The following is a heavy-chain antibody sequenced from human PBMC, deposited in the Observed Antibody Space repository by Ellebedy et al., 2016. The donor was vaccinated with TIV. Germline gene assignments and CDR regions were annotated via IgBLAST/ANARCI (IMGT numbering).Heavy chain of an antibody. Sequence: GESLKISCAASGFTFSSYAMNWVRQAPGKGLEWVSIISGTGGSTNYADSVKGRFTISRYNSKNMLYLQMNSLRAEDTAIYYCAKSPSRKPGLLDYWGQGTLVTVSS. D-gene: IGHD1-14*01. CDR1: GFTFSSYA. CDR2: ISGTGGST. CDR3: AKSPSRKPGLLDY. J-gene: IGHJ4*02. V-gene: IGHV3-23*01.